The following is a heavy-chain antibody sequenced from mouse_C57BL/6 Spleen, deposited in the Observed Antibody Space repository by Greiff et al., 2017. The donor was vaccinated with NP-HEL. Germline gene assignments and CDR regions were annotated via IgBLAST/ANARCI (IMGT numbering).Heavy chain of an antibody. CDR1: GYTFTDYY. D-gene: IGHD1-1*01. V-gene: IGHV1-26*01. CDR3: SRGTVVATDAMYF. Sequence: VQLQQSGPELVKPGASVKISCKASGYTFTDYYMNWVKQSHGKSLEWIGDINPNNGGTSYNQKFKGKATLPVDKSTSTAYMALRSLTSEDSAVYYWSRGTVVATDAMYFLGQGTSVTVSS. J-gene: IGHJ4*01. CDR2: INPNNGGT.